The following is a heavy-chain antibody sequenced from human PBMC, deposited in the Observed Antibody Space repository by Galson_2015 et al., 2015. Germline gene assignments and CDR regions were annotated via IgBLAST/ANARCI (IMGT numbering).Heavy chain of an antibody. CDR1: GFTFSSSA. Sequence: SLRLSCAASGFTFSSSAMSWVRQAPGRGLEWVSTISGSADITYYADSVKGRFTISRDNSRNTLFLQMNSLRAEDTAVYYCAKPDYRLLNCFDPWGQGTLVTVSS. CDR2: ISGSADIT. CDR3: AKPDYRLLNCFDP. V-gene: IGHV3-23*01. J-gene: IGHJ5*02. D-gene: IGHD5-12*01.